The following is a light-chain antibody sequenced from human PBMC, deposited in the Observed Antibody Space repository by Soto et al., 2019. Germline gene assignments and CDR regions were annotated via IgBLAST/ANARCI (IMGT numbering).Light chain of an antibody. CDR1: FSNIGSNY. CDR3: AAWNASVWV. CDR2: RNG. Sequence: SVLTQPPSASGAPGQRVTISCSGSFSNIGSNYVYWYQQLPGTAPRLLIYRNGQRPSGVPNRFSGSKSGASASLDISGLRSEDEADYYCAAWNASVWVFGGGTKLTVL. V-gene: IGLV1-47*01. J-gene: IGLJ3*02.